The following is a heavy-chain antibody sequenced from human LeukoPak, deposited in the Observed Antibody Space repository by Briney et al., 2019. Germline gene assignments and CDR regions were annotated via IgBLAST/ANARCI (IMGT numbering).Heavy chain of an antibody. CDR1: GFSFSQYS. J-gene: IGHJ4*02. D-gene: IGHD1-14*01. Sequence: GGSLRLSCVASGFSFSQYSMNWVRQAPGKGLEWVANIKQDGSEIYYVDSVKGRFTISRDNAENSLYLQMNSLRAEDTAVYYCARNNPSGVWSFDYWGQGTLVTVSS. CDR2: IKQDGSEI. V-gene: IGHV3-7*01. CDR3: ARNNPSGVWSFDY.